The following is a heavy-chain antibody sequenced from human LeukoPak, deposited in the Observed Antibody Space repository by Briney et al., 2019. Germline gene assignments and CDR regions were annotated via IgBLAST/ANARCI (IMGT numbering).Heavy chain of an antibody. CDR2: IYSGGST. CDR3: ARGLVPAAAEWFDP. Sequence: PGGSLRLSCAASGFTVSSNYMSWVRQAPGKGLEWVSVIYSGGSTYYADSVKGRFTISRDNSKNTLYLQMNSLRAEDTAVYYCARGLVPAAAEWFDPWGQGTLVTVSS. D-gene: IGHD2-2*01. J-gene: IGHJ5*02. V-gene: IGHV3-66*02. CDR1: GFTVSSNY.